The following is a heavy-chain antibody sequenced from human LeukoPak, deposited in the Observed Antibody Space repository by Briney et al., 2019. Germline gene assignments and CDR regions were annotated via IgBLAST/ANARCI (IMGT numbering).Heavy chain of an antibody. CDR1: GGSISSYY. D-gene: IGHD3-16*01. CDR2: IYYSGST. CDR3: ARATNMITFGGVISFDY. V-gene: IGHV4-59*01. J-gene: IGHJ4*02. Sequence: SETLSLTCTVSGGSISSYYWSWIRQPPGKGLEWIGYIYYSGSTNYNPSLKSRVTISVDTSKNQFSLKLSSVTAADTAVYYCARATNMITFGGVISFDYRGQGTLVTVSS.